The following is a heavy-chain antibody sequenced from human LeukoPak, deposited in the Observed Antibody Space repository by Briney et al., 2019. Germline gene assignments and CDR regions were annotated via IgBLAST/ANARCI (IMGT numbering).Heavy chain of an antibody. V-gene: IGHV4-59*01. J-gene: IGHJ4*02. Sequence: PSETLSLTCTVSDGSINNYYWSWIRQPPGKGLEWIGYIYYSGSTTYNPSLKSRATISLDTSKNQFSLKLSSVTAADTAVYYCARQYCNGGTCSFDYWGQGTLVTVSS. D-gene: IGHD2-15*01. CDR2: IYYSGST. CDR3: ARQYCNGGTCSFDY. CDR1: DGSINNYY.